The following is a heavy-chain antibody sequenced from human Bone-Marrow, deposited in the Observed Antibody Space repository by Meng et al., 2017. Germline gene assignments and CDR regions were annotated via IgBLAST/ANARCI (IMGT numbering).Heavy chain of an antibody. V-gene: IGHV3-23*01. CDR2: LSWNGDSA. D-gene: IGHD2-8*01. CDR1: GFTFSDYY. Sequence: SCAASGFTFSDYYMSWIRQAPGRGLEWVSTLSWNGDSAYYADSVKGRFTISRDNSKNTLYLQMHSLGAEDTAVYYCANSNHFDYWGQGILVTVSS. CDR3: ANSNHFDY. J-gene: IGHJ4*02.